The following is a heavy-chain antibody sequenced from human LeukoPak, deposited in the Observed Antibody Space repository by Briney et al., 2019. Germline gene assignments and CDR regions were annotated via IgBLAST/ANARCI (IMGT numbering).Heavy chain of an antibody. V-gene: IGHV3-23*01. J-gene: IGHJ4*02. CDR3: ARDRADGYNYGDYFDN. CDR1: GFTFSKYA. Sequence: GGSLRLSCAASGFTFSKYAMSWVRQAPGKGLEWVSTVNDRGTGTYYADSVKGRFTISRDNSKNTLSLQMISLRAEDTAVYYCARDRADGYNYGDYFDNWGQGTLVTVSS. CDR2: VNDRGTGT. D-gene: IGHD5-18*01.